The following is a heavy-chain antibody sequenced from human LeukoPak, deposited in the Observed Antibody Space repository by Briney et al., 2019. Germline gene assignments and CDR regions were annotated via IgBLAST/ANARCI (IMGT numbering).Heavy chain of an antibody. CDR2: IVSSGTSI. D-gene: IGHD5-18*01. V-gene: IGHV3-48*03. CDR3: AKDGYSYGSNYLDY. J-gene: IGHJ4*02. Sequence: GGSLRLSCAASGFTFSSNEMNWVRQAPGKGLEWVSYIVSSGTSIYYADSVRGRFTISRDNAKNTLYLQMNSLRAEDTAVYYCAKDGYSYGSNYLDYWGQGTLVTVSS. CDR1: GFTFSSNE.